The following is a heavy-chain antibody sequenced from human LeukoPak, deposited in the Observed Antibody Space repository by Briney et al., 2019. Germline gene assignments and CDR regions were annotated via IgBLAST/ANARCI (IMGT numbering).Heavy chain of an antibody. CDR2: ISSSSSYI. CDR1: GFTFSSYS. CDR3: ARYIAAAGTEDY. Sequence: KSGGSLRLSCAASGFTFSSYSMNWVRQAPGKGLEWVSSISSSSSYIYYADSVKGRFTISRDNAKNSLYLQMNSLRAEDTAVYYCARYIAAAGTEDYWGQGTLVTVSS. V-gene: IGHV3-21*01. D-gene: IGHD6-13*01. J-gene: IGHJ4*02.